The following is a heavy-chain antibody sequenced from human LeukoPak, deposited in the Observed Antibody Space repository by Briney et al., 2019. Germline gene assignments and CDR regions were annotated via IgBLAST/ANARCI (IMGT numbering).Heavy chain of an antibody. J-gene: IGHJ4*02. Sequence: PGGSLRLSCSASGFTFSSYTMNWVRQAPGGGLEWVSSISACSTDIFYADSVKGRFTIYRDNAKNSLYLQMNSLRGEDTGLYYCAKDGLYYDGSAHVYYFDYWGQGTLVAASS. D-gene: IGHD3-22*01. CDR3: AKDGLYYDGSAHVYYFDY. CDR1: GFTFSSYT. V-gene: IGHV3-21*04. CDR2: ISACSTDI.